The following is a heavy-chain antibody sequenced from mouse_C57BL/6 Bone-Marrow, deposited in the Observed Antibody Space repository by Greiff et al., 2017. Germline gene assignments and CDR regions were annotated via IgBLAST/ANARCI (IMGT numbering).Heavy chain of an antibody. CDR3: ARDYGSSYWYFDV. D-gene: IGHD1-1*01. V-gene: IGHV1-85*01. Sequence: VHLVESGPELVKPGASVKLSCKASGYTFTSYDINWVKQRPGQGLEWIGWIYPRDGSTKYNEKFKGKATLTVDTSSSTAYMELHSLTSEDSAVYFCARDYGSSYWYFDVWGTGTTLTVSS. CDR2: IYPRDGST. J-gene: IGHJ1*03. CDR1: GYTFTSYD.